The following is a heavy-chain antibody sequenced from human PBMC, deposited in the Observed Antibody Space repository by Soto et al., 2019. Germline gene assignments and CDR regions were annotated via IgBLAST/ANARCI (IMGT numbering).Heavy chain of an antibody. Sequence: LRLSCAASGFTFSNAWMSWVRQAPGKGLEWVGRIKSKTDGGTTDYAAPVKGRFTISRDDSKNTLYLQMNSLKTEDTAVYYCTSPDLEVAATDIWGQGTMVSVSS. CDR3: TSPDLEVAATDI. D-gene: IGHD2-15*01. V-gene: IGHV3-15*01. CDR2: IKSKTDGGTT. J-gene: IGHJ3*02. CDR1: GFTFSNAW.